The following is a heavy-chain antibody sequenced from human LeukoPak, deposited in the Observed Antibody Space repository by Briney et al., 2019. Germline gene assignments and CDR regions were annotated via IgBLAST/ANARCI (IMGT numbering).Heavy chain of an antibody. V-gene: IGHV4-59*08. J-gene: IGHJ4*02. CDR2: IYYTGST. CDR1: GGSISSLY. Sequence: PSETLSLTCSVSGGSISSLYWSWIRQPPGKGLEWIGYIYYTGSTNYNPSLKSRVTMFVDMSKNQFSLRLSSVTAADTAVYYCARVGADGSGFLFDYWGQGTLVTVSS. CDR3: ARVGADGSGFLFDY. D-gene: IGHD3-10*01.